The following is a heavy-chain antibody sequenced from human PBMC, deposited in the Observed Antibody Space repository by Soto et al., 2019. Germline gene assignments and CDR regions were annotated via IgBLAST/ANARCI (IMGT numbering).Heavy chain of an antibody. J-gene: IGHJ3*02. CDR1: GYTFTSYG. Sequence: ASVKVSCKASGYTFTSYGISWVRQAPGQGLEWMGWISAYNGNTNYAQKLQGRVTMTTDTSTSTAYMELRSLRSDDTAVYYCAKVPQYYYDSSGYYLGNAFDIWGQGTMVTVSS. V-gene: IGHV1-18*01. D-gene: IGHD3-22*01. CDR3: AKVPQYYYDSSGYYLGNAFDI. CDR2: ISAYNGNT.